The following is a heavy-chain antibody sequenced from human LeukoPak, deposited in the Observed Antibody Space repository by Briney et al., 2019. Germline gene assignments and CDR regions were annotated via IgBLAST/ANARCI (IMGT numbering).Heavy chain of an antibody. CDR2: IKQDGSEK. Sequence: PGGSLTLSCVASGITFSSYWMSWVRQGPGKGLEWVANIKQDGSEKYYVDSVKCRFTISRDNAKNSLYLQMNSLRAEDTAVYYCARDTRGGGSFDWGQGTLVIVSS. D-gene: IGHD2-15*01. CDR3: ARDTRGGGSFD. J-gene: IGHJ4*02. CDR1: GITFSSYW. V-gene: IGHV3-7*01.